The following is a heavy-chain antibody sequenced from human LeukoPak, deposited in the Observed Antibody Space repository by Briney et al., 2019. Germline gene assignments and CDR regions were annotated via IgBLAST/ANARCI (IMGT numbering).Heavy chain of an antibody. CDR1: GFTFSSYG. Sequence: GGSLRLSCAASGFTFSSYGMHWVRQAPGRGLEWVAFIRYDGSNKYYADSVKGRFTISRDNSKNTLYLQMNSLRAEDTAVYYCAKAFYDILTGYLEGDAFDIWGQGTMVTVSS. CDR3: AKAFYDILTGYLEGDAFDI. J-gene: IGHJ3*02. D-gene: IGHD3-9*01. V-gene: IGHV3-30*02. CDR2: IRYDGSNK.